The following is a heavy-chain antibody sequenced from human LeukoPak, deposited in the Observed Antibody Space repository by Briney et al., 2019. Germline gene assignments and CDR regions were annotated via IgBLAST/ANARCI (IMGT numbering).Heavy chain of an antibody. J-gene: IGHJ4*02. CDR1: GFTFSSYW. D-gene: IGHD5-12*01. CDR3: ARVDIVATISKYYFDY. Sequence: GGSLRLSCAASGFTFSSYWMSWVRQAPGKGLEWAANIKHDGSEKYYVDTVKGRFTISRDNAKNSLYLQMNSLRAEDTAVYYCARVDIVATISKYYFDYWGQGTLVTVSS. CDR2: IKHDGSEK. V-gene: IGHV3-7*01.